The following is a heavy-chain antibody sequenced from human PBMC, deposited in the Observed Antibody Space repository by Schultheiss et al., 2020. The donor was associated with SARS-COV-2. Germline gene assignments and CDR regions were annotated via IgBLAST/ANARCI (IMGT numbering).Heavy chain of an antibody. Sequence: SETLSLTCAVSGGSISSSNWWSWVRQPPGKGLEWIGEIYHSGSTNYNPSLKSRVTMSVDTSKNQFSLKLSSVTAADTAVYYCARGAGFSYGQSWFDPWGQGILVTVSS. V-gene: IGHV4-4*02. D-gene: IGHD5-18*01. CDR2: IYHSGST. J-gene: IGHJ5*02. CDR1: GGSISSSNW. CDR3: ARGAGFSYGQSWFDP.